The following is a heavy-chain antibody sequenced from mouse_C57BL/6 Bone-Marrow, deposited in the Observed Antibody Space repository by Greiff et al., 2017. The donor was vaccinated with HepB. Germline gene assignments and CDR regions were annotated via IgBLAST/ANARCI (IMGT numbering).Heavy chain of an antibody. CDR1: GYSITSGYD. CDR3: ARGGLLLFFDY. Sequence: EVQGVESGPGMVKPSQSLSLTCTVTGYSITSGYDWHWIRHFPGNKLEWMGYISYSGSTNYNPSLKSRISITHDTSKNHFFLKLNSVTTEDTATYYCARGGLLLFFDYWGQGTTLTVSS. D-gene: IGHD2-3*01. J-gene: IGHJ2*01. CDR2: ISYSGST. V-gene: IGHV3-1*01.